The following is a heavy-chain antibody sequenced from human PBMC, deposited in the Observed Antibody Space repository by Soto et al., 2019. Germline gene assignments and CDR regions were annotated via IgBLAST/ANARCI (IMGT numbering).Heavy chain of an antibody. J-gene: IGHJ5*02. V-gene: IGHV3-23*01. CDR3: AKDQMFQYYYGSGSYYLDPNWFDP. CDR2: ISGSGGST. CDR1: GFTFNSYA. Sequence: PGGSLRLSCAASGFTFNSYAMSWVRQAPGKGLEWVSAISGSGGSTYYADSVKGRFTISRDNSKNTLYLQMNSLRAEDTAVYYCAKDQMFQYYYGSGSYYLDPNWFDPWGQGTLVTVSS. D-gene: IGHD3-10*01.